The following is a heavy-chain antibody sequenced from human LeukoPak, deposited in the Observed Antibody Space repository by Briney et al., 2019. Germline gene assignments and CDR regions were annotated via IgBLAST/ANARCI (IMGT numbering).Heavy chain of an antibody. CDR3: AKSSGKYDSSGYCADY. V-gene: IGHV3-23*01. D-gene: IGHD3-22*01. Sequence: GGSLRLSCAASGFTFSSYAMSWVRQAPGKGLEWVSAISGSGGGTYYADSVKGRFTISRDNSENTLYPQMNSLRAEDTAVYYCAKSSGKYDSSGYCADYWGQGTLVTVSS. CDR2: ISGSGGGT. J-gene: IGHJ4*02. CDR1: GFTFSSYA.